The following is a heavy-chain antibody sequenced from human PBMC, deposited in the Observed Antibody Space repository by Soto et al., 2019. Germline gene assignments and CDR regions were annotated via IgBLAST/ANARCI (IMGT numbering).Heavy chain of an antibody. Sequence: PSETLSLTCTVSGGSISSGGYYWSWIRQHPGKGLEWIGYIYCSGSTYYNPSLKSRVTISVDTSKNQFSLKLSSVTAADTAVYYCARDRGSLGYCSGGSCLSFGMDVWGQGTTVTVSS. J-gene: IGHJ6*02. CDR2: IYCSGST. CDR1: GGSISSGGYY. D-gene: IGHD2-15*01. V-gene: IGHV4-31*03. CDR3: ARDRGSLGYCSGGSCLSFGMDV.